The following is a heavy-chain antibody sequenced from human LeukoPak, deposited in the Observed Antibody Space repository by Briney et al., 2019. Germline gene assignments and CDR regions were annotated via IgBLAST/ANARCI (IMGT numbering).Heavy chain of an antibody. D-gene: IGHD4-23*01. CDR1: GFTFSGSA. V-gene: IGHV3-73*01. CDR3: TSIATDTGGNFGFDY. J-gene: IGHJ4*02. CDR2: IRSKAYNYAT. Sequence: QPGGSLKLSCAASGFTFSGSAMHWVRQASGKGPEWVGRIRSKAYNYATAYAASVKGRFTISRDDSKNTAYLQMNSLKTEDTAVYYCTSIATDTGGNFGFDYWGQGTLVTVSS.